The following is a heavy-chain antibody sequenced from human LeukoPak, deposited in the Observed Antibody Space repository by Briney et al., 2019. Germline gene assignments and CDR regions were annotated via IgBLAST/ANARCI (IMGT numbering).Heavy chain of an antibody. Sequence: PSETLSLTCTVSGGSISSSSYFWGWIRQPPGKGLEWIGTIYYSGSTHYNPSLKSRVTISVDTSKSQFSLKLSSVTAADTAVYYCARRLYSSTDYFDYWGQGTLVTVSS. CDR1: GGSISSSSYF. J-gene: IGHJ4*02. V-gene: IGHV4-39*01. CDR2: IYYSGST. D-gene: IGHD6-19*01. CDR3: ARRLYSSTDYFDY.